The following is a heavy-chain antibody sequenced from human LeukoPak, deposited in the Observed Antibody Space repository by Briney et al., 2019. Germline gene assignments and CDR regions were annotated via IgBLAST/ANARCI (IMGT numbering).Heavy chain of an antibody. CDR2: IYYSGST. J-gene: IGHJ4*02. Sequence: SETLSLTCTVSDGSISSYYWSWIRQPPGKGLEWIGYIYYSGSTNYNPSLKSRVTISVDTSKNQFSLKLNSVTAADTAVYYCARARYCSGGSCYFDYWGQGALVTVSS. CDR3: ARARYCSGGSCYFDY. V-gene: IGHV4-59*08. D-gene: IGHD2-15*01. CDR1: DGSISSYY.